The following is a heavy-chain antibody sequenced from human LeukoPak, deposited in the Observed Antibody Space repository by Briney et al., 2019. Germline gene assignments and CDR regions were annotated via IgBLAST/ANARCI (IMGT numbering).Heavy chain of an antibody. Sequence: GGSLRLSCAAPGFTFSSYTMTWVRQAPGKGLEWVSNITGSGGSTYYADSVKGRFTISRDNSKNTLYFQMKSLRAEDTAVYYCAKVGAISSDYWGQGTLVTVSS. CDR3: AKVGAISSDY. V-gene: IGHV3-23*01. CDR2: ITGSGGST. J-gene: IGHJ4*02. CDR1: GFTFSSYT. D-gene: IGHD1-26*01.